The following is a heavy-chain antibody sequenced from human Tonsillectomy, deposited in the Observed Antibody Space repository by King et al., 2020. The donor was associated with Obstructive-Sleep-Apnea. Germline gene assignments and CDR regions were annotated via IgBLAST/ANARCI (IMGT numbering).Heavy chain of an antibody. D-gene: IGHD3-3*01. V-gene: IGHV1-18*01. CDR2: INDYNGKT. J-gene: IGHJ3*02. CDR3: ARELDNDFRSGYPPDGFDI. CDR1: GYIFNSHG. Sequence: VQLVQSGAEVKKPGASVKVSCKASGYIFNSHGISWVRQAPGQGLEWMGWINDYNGKTHYAQKFQARVALTTDTSTSTAYMELRSLRSDDTAVYYCARELDNDFRSGYPPDGFDIWGQGTKVTVS.